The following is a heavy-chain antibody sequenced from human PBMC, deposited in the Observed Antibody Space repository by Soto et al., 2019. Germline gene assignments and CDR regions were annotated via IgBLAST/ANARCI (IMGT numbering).Heavy chain of an antibody. V-gene: IGHV1-69*13. CDR3: ARGPTDAVTTWHY. CDR2: IIPIFGTA. Sequence: SVKVSCKASGGTFSSYAISWVRQAPGQGLEWMGGIIPIFGTANYAQKFQGRVTITADESTSTAYMELSSLRSEDTAVYYCARGPTDAVTTWHYWGQGTLVTVSS. J-gene: IGHJ4*02. D-gene: IGHD4-17*01. CDR1: GGTFSSYA.